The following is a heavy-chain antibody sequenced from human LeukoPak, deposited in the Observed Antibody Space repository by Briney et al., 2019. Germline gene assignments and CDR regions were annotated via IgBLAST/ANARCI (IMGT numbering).Heavy chain of an antibody. D-gene: IGHD3-22*01. CDR3: VRESTMIVVVIPERYFDY. Sequence: AASVKVSCKASGYTFTGYYMHWVRQAPGQGLEWMGWINPNSGATNYAQKFQGRVTMTRDTSISTAYMELSRLRSDDTAVYYCVRESTMIVVVIPERYFDYWGQGTLVTVSS. CDR2: INPNSGAT. CDR1: GYTFTGYY. J-gene: IGHJ4*02. V-gene: IGHV1-2*02.